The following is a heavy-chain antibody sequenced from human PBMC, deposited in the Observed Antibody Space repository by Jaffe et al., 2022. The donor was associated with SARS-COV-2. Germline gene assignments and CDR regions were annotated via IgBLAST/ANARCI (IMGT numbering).Heavy chain of an antibody. CDR1: GGSISSGGYY. CDR3: TGITMVREEADAFDI. J-gene: IGHJ3*02. D-gene: IGHD3-10*01. V-gene: IGHV4-31*03. Sequence: QVQLQESGPGLVKPSQTLSLTCTVSGGSISSGGYYWSWIRQHPGKGLEWIGYIYYSGSTYYNPSLKSRVTISVDTSKNQFSLKLSSVTAADTAVYYCTGITMVREEADAFDIWGQGTMVTVSS. CDR2: IYYSGST.